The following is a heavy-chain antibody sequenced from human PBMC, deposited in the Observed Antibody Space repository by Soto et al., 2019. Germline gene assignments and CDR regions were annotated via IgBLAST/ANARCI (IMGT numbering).Heavy chain of an antibody. D-gene: IGHD6-19*01. Sequence: QVQLVQSGAEVKKPGASVKVSCKASGYTFTGYYMHWVRQAPGQGLEWMGWINPNSGGTNHAQKSQGWVTMTRDTYISTAYMELSRLRSDDTAVYYCARVGSSGWYGGGMDVWGQGTTVTVSS. CDR1: GYTFTGYY. CDR3: ARVGSSGWYGGGMDV. V-gene: IGHV1-2*04. J-gene: IGHJ6*02. CDR2: INPNSGGT.